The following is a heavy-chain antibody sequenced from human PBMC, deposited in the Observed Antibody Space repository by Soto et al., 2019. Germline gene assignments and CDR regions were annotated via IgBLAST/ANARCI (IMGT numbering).Heavy chain of an antibody. CDR2: FFSDAER. V-gene: IGHV2-26*03. Sequence: QVTLKESGPVLVKPTETLTLTCTISGFSLSNGRMGVSWIRQPPGRALEWLAHFFSDAERSYSTSMQSRLTMSQDTSGTHVVLTMTNMDPQDTGTYFCARMNADSGSHYYAMDVWGPGTPVTVSS. J-gene: IGHJ6*02. D-gene: IGHD1-1*01. CDR1: GFSLSNGRMG. CDR3: ARMNADSGSHYYAMDV.